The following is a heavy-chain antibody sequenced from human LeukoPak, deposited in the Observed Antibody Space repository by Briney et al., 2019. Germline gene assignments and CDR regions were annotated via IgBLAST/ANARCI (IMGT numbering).Heavy chain of an antibody. D-gene: IGHD3-3*01. CDR3: ARDSYLYYDFWSGYYTGRSPAPRPDY. J-gene: IGHJ4*02. CDR2: ISTSNGNT. V-gene: IGHV1-18*01. CDR1: GYTFTTYG. Sequence: ASVKVSCKASGYTFTTYGITWVRQAPGQGLEWTGWISTSNGNTNYAPKLQGRVTLTTDTSTTTAYMELRSLRSDDTAVYYCARDSYLYYDFWSGYYTGRSPAPRPDYWGQGTLVTVSS.